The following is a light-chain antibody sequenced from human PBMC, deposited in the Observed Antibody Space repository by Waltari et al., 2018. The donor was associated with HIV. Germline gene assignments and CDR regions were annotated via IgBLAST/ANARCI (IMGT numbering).Light chain of an antibody. J-gene: IGKJ4*01. Sequence: DVVMTQSLDSLAVSLREWAPTNCKSGQSFLTNYNNKNYLAWYQQKPGHPPKVLIYWASARESGVPDRFSASGSGTDFTLTISNLQAEDVAVYYCQQYYSTPLTFGGGTKVEIK. V-gene: IGKV4-1*01. CDR1: QSFLTNYNNKNY. CDR3: QQYYSTPLT. CDR2: WAS.